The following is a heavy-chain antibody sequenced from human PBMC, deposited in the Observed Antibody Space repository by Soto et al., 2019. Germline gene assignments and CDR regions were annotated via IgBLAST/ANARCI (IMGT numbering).Heavy chain of an antibody. CDR2: ISAYNGNT. Sequence: ASLQVSCKASGYTFTSYGIIWVRQAPGQGLEWMGWISAYNGNTNYAQKLQGRVTMTTDTSTSTAYLELSSLRSDDSAVYFCARRKERSGPYYLDLWGQGTQVTVSS. CDR3: ARRKERSGPYYLDL. CDR1: GYTFTSYG. J-gene: IGHJ4*02. D-gene: IGHD6-25*01. V-gene: IGHV1-18*01.